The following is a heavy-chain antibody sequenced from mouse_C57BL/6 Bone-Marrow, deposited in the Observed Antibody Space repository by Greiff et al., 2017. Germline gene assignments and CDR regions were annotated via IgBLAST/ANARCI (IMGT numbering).Heavy chain of an antibody. CDR3: AAGGPLYFDY. V-gene: IGHV1-81*01. J-gene: IGHJ2*01. Sequence: VKLMESGAELARPGASVKLSCKASGYTFTSYGISWVKQRTGQGLEWIGEIYPRSGNTYYNEKFKGKATLTADKSSSTAYMELRSLTSEDSAVYFCAAGGPLYFDYWGQGTTLTVSS. CDR2: IYPRSGNT. CDR1: GYTFTSYG.